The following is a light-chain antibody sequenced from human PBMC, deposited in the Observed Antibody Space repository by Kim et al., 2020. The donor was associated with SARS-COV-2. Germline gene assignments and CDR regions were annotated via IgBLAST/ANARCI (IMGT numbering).Light chain of an antibody. CDR2: CAS. CDR1: QSVRNN. Sequence: EIVMTQSRATLSVSPGERATLSCRASQSVRNNLAWYQQKPGQSPRLLIHCASTSATGITDRFRGSGSGTEFSLTISSLQSEDFAVYYCQQYHDWWCTFGQGAKVDIK. V-gene: IGKV3-15*01. J-gene: IGKJ1*01. CDR3: QQYHDWWCT.